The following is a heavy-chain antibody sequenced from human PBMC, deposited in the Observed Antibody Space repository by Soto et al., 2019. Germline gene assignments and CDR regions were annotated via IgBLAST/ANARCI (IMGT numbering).Heavy chain of an antibody. J-gene: IGHJ6*02. Sequence: PGESLKISCKGSGYSFTSYWIGWVRQMPGKGLEWMGIIYPGDSETRYSPSFQGQVTISADKSISTAYLQWSSLKASDTDMYYCATSPSPIIRVRGFFINGYYSDGMAVWGQGSTVPVSS. V-gene: IGHV5-51*01. D-gene: IGHD3-10*01. CDR2: IYPGDSET. CDR3: ATSPSPIIRVRGFFINGYYSDGMAV. CDR1: GYSFTSYW.